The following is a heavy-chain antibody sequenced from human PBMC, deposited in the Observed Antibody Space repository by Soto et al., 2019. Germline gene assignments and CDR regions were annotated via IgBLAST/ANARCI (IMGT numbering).Heavy chain of an antibody. CDR2: IYYSGST. Sequence: SETLALTCSVSGGSISSSSYYWGLIRQPPGKGLEWIGSIYYSGSTYYNPSLKSRVTISLDTSKNQFSLKLSSVTAADTDVDYCARHDYGNFDYWGQGTLVTVSS. CDR1: GGSISSSSYY. J-gene: IGHJ4*02. CDR3: ARHDYGNFDY. V-gene: IGHV4-39*01. D-gene: IGHD4-17*01.